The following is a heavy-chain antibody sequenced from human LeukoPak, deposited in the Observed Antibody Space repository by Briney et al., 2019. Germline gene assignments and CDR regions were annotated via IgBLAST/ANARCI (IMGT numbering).Heavy chain of an antibody. CDR1: GGSISSYY. Sequence: SETLSLTCTVSGGSISSYYWSWIRQPPGKGPEWIGYIYYSGSTNYNPSLKSRVTISVDTSKNQFSLKLSSVTAADTAVYYCARVVGITMVRGVISGYGMDVWGQGTTVTVSS. D-gene: IGHD3-10*01. J-gene: IGHJ6*02. CDR3: ARVVGITMVRGVISGYGMDV. V-gene: IGHV4-59*01. CDR2: IYYSGST.